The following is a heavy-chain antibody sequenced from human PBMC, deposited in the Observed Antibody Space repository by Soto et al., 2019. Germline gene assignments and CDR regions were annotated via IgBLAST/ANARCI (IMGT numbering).Heavy chain of an antibody. Sequence: ASVKVSCKASGGTFSSYAISWVRQAPGQGLEWMGWISAYNGNTNYAQKLQGRVTMTTDTSTSTAYMELRSLRSDDTAVYYCARVGLRGLYGSGSYKFDYWGQGTLVTVSS. CDR1: GGTFSSYA. J-gene: IGHJ4*02. CDR3: ARVGLRGLYGSGSYKFDY. CDR2: ISAYNGNT. D-gene: IGHD3-10*01. V-gene: IGHV1-18*01.